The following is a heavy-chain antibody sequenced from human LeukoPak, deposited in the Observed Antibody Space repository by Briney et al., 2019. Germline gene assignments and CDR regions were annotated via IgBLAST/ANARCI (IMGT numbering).Heavy chain of an antibody. V-gene: IGHV6-1*01. D-gene: IGHD4-11*01. Sequence: SQTLSLTCAISGDSVSSNSVTWNWIRQSPSRGLEWLGRTYYRSTWYNDYAVSVSGRITVNPDTSKNQFSLHLNSVTPEDTAVYSCERRLPQYDGFDPWGKETLVTVS. CDR3: ERRLPQYDGFDP. CDR2: TYYRSTWYN. CDR1: GDSVSSNSVT. J-gene: IGHJ5*02.